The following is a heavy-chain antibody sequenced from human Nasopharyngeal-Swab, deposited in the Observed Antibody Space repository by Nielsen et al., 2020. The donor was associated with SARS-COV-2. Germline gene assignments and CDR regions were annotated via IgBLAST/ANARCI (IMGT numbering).Heavy chain of an antibody. J-gene: IGHJ4*02. CDR3: ARRQPRQDYFDY. V-gene: IGHV3-53*01. CDR2: IYSGGST. D-gene: IGHD6-13*01. Sequence: GGSLRLSCAASGFTVSTNYMSWVRQAPGKGLEWVSVIYSGGSTYYADSVKGRFTISRDNSKNTLYLQMNSLRAEDTAVYYCARRQPRQDYFDYWGQGTLVTVSS. CDR1: GFTVSTNY.